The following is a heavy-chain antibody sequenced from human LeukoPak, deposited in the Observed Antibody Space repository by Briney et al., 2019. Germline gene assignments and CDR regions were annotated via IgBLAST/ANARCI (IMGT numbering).Heavy chain of an antibody. J-gene: IGHJ3*02. CDR2: ISYDGSNK. CDR3: AKGTIFGVVFDAFDI. D-gene: IGHD3-3*01. V-gene: IGHV3-30*18. Sequence: GGSLRLSCAASGFTFSSYAMSWVRQAPGKGLEWVAVISYDGSNKYYADSVKGRFTISRDNSKNTLYLQMNSLRAEDTAVYYCAKGTIFGVVFDAFDIWGQGTMVTVSS. CDR1: GFTFSSYA.